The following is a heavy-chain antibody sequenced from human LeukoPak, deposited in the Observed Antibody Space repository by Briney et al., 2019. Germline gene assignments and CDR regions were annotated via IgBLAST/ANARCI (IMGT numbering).Heavy chain of an antibody. D-gene: IGHD2-21*01. CDR3: ARDGGYCGGDCYPLKDGDAFDI. V-gene: IGHV3-15*01. J-gene: IGHJ3*02. CDR1: GFTFSNAW. Sequence: GGSLRLSCAASGFTFSNAWMTWVRQAPGKGLEYIGRLKSKTDGGTADYAAPVKGRFTISRDNAKNSLYLQMNSLRAEDTAVYYCARDGGYCGGDCYPLKDGDAFDIWGQGTTVTVSS. CDR2: LKSKTDGGTA.